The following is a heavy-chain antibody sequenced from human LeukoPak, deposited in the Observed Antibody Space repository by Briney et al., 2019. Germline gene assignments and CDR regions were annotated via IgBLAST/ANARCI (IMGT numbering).Heavy chain of an antibody. J-gene: IGHJ3*02. Sequence: SETLSLTCAVYGGSFSVYYWSWIRQPPGKGLEWIGEINHSGSTNYNPSLKSRVTISVDTSKNQFSLKLSSVTAADTAVYYCARDLSITGTHEDAFDIWGQGTMVTVSS. CDR1: GGSFSVYY. V-gene: IGHV4-34*01. CDR2: INHSGST. D-gene: IGHD1-7*01. CDR3: ARDLSITGTHEDAFDI.